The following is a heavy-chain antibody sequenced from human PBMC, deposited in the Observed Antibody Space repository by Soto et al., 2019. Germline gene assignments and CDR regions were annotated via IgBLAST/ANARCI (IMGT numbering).Heavy chain of an antibody. Sequence: SETLSLTCSVSGDSISNNKWWSWVRQPPGKGLEWIGEMHHSGSIHYNASLKSRATLSVDKSRNQFSLQLTSVTAADTALYFCASGHDAYKVRYWGQGTLVPSPQ. CDR1: GDSISNNKW. J-gene: IGHJ4*02. D-gene: IGHD1-1*01. V-gene: IGHV4-4*02. CDR3: ASGHDAYKVRY. CDR2: MHHSGSI.